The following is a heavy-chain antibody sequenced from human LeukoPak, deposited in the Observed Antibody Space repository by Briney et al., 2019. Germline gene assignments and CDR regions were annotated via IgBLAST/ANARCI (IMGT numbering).Heavy chain of an antibody. J-gene: IGHJ5*02. D-gene: IGHD2-15*01. CDR1: GYTFTSYG. V-gene: IGHV1-18*01. Sequence: ASVKVSCKASGYTFTSYGISWVRQAPGQGLEWMGWISAYNGNTNYAQKLQGRVTMTTDTSTSTAYMELRSLRSDDTAVYYCARDMGYCSGGSCAKSSWGQGTLVTVSS. CDR2: ISAYNGNT. CDR3: ARDMGYCSGGSCAKSS.